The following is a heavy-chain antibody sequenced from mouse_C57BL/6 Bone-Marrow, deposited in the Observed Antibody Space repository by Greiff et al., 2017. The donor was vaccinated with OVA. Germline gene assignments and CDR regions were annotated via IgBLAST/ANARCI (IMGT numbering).Heavy chain of an antibody. CDR1: GFTFSDYG. Sequence: EVKLMESGGGLVQPGGSLKLSCAASGFTFSDYGMAWVRQAPRKGPEWVAFISNLAYSIYYADTVTGRFTISRENAKNTLYLEMSRLRSEDTAMYYCARDPYYYGSSLYAMDYWGQGTSVTVSS. CDR3: ARDPYYYGSSLYAMDY. D-gene: IGHD1-1*01. V-gene: IGHV5-15*01. CDR2: ISNLAYSI. J-gene: IGHJ4*01.